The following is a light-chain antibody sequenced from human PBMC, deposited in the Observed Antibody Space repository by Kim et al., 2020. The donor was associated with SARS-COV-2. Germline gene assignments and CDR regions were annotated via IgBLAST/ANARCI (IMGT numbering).Light chain of an antibody. V-gene: IGKV1-39*01. CDR3: QQTYSLPRT. Sequence: DIQMTQSPSSRSAFVGDRVTITCRASQTISSYLSWYQQKSGKAPKLLIYSASTVHSGVPSRFSGRGSRTEFTLTIGSLQPEDSATYYCQQTYSLPRTFGQGTKVDIK. J-gene: IGKJ1*01. CDR1: QTISSY. CDR2: SAS.